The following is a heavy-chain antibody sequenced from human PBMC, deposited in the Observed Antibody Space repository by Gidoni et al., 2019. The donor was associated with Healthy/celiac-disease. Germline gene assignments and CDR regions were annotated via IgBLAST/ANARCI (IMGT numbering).Heavy chain of an antibody. D-gene: IGHD4-17*01. CDR2: IWYDGSKK. CDR1: GSPFSSYG. CDR3: ARDGERMTTVVRFDI. Sequence: HVPLLVSVGCVVQPGWSLILSCAASGSPFSSYGMHWVRQAPGKGVEWVGVIWYDGSKKDYGDSVKGRFTISRDNSKNTLYLQMNSLRAEDTAVYYCARDGERMTTVVRFDIWGRGTLVTVSS. V-gene: IGHV3-33*01. J-gene: IGHJ2*01.